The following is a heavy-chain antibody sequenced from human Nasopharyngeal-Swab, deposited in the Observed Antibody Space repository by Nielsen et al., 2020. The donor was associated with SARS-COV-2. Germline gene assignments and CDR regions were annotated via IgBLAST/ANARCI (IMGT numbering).Heavy chain of an antibody. Sequence: SETLSLTCAVYGGSFSGYYWSWIRQPPGKGLEWIGEINHSGSTNYNPSLKSRVTISVDTSKDQFSLKLSSVTAADTAVYYCARGRGHFDYWGQGTLVTVSS. J-gene: IGHJ4*02. D-gene: IGHD3-10*01. CDR3: ARGRGHFDY. CDR1: GGSFSGYY. CDR2: INHSGST. V-gene: IGHV4-34*01.